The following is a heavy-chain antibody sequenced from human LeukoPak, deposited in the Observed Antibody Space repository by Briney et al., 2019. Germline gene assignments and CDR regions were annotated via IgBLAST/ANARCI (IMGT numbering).Heavy chain of an antibody. CDR3: ARDRGSGWFVY. Sequence: ASVKVSCKTSGYTFTSYYMHWVRQAPGQGLEWMGIINPSSGTTTYAQKFEGRVTMTRDKSTSTVYMELSSLRSDDTAVYYCARDRGSGWFVYWGQGTLVTVSS. CDR2: INPSSGTT. V-gene: IGHV1-46*01. J-gene: IGHJ4*02. D-gene: IGHD6-19*01. CDR1: GYTFTSYY.